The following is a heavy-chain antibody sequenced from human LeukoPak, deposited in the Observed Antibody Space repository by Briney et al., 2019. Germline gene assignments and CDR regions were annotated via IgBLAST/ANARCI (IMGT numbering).Heavy chain of an antibody. CDR2: IYYSGST. Sequence: PSETLSLTCTVSGGSISSSSYYWGWIRQPPGKGLEWIGSIYYSGSTYYNPSLKSRVTISVDTSKNQFSLTLNSVTAADTAVYYCAREAYSYGRFDYWGPGTLVTVSS. V-gene: IGHV4-39*07. J-gene: IGHJ4*02. D-gene: IGHD5-18*01. CDR3: AREAYSYGRFDY. CDR1: GGSISSSSYY.